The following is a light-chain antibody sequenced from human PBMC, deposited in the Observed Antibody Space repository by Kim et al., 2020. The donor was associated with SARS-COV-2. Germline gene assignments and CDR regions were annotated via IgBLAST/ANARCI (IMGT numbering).Light chain of an antibody. CDR1: QDISNY. Sequence: ASVGDRVTITCRASQDISNYLAWHQQKPGKVPRVLIYAASALQSGVPSRFSGSGSGTEFTLTISSLQPEDVGSYYCQKYNSAPWTFGHGTKVDIK. CDR2: AAS. J-gene: IGKJ1*01. CDR3: QKYNSAPWT. V-gene: IGKV1-27*01.